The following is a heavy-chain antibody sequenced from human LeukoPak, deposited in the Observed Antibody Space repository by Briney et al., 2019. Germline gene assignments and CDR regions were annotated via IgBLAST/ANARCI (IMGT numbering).Heavy chain of an antibody. CDR3: ARDRDHDYGDYVSFDP. CDR2: ISSSGSTI. V-gene: IGHV3-11*04. Sequence: PGGSLRLSCAASGFTFSDYYMSWIRQAPGKGLEWVSYISSSGSTIYYADSVKGRFTISRDSAKNSLYLQMNSLRAEDTAVYYCARDRDHDYGDYVSFDPWGQGTLVTVSS. J-gene: IGHJ5*02. D-gene: IGHD4-17*01. CDR1: GFTFSDYY.